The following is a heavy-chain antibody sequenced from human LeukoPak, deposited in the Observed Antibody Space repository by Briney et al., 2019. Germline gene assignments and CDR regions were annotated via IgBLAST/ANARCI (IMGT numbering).Heavy chain of an antibody. CDR1: GFTFSTYD. Sequence: GGSLRLSCAASGFTFSTYDMHWVRQAPGKGPEWVAVISYDGTNKYYADSVKGRFTISRDNSKNTLYLQMNSLRTEDTAVYYCARHRGPSLYSSGYFDYWGQGTLVTVSS. V-gene: IGHV3-30*19. D-gene: IGHD3-22*01. CDR2: ISYDGTNK. CDR3: ARHRGPSLYSSGYFDY. J-gene: IGHJ4*02.